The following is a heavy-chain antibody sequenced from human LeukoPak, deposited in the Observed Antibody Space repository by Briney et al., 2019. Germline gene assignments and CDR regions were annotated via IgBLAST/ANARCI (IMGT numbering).Heavy chain of an antibody. Sequence: ASVKVSCKASGYTFTSYYMHWVRQAPGQGLEWMGIINPSGGSTSYAQKFQGRVTMTRDTSTSTVYMGLSSLRSEDTAVYYCARDRGACTSCYFWFDPWGQGTLVTVSS. CDR1: GYTFTSYY. CDR2: INPSGGST. D-gene: IGHD2-2*01. CDR3: ARDRGACTSCYFWFDP. J-gene: IGHJ5*02. V-gene: IGHV1-46*01.